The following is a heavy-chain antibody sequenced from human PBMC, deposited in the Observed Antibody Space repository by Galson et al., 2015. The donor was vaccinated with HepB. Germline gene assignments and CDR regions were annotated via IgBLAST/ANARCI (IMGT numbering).Heavy chain of an antibody. J-gene: IGHJ4*02. D-gene: IGHD6-6*01. Sequence: SVKVFCKASGYIFSGYYMNWVRQAPGQGLEWMGRIDPNSGGTTYAQNFQGRVTMTRDTSITTAHMELRRLRSDDTAVYYCARLRRYSGSSHVDYWGQGTLVTVSS. CDR2: IDPNSGGT. CDR1: GYIFSGYY. V-gene: IGHV1-2*06. CDR3: ARLRRYSGSSHVDY.